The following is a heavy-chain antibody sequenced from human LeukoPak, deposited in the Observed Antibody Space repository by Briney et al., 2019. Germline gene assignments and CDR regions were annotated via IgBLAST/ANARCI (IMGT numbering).Heavy chain of an antibody. CDR2: ISADNGNT. D-gene: IGHD1-26*01. CDR3: ASGEVGAVYRAGGRYYYYYHAMDV. V-gene: IGHV1-18*04. J-gene: IGHJ6*02. Sequence: ASVKVSCKGSGYTLINHAFSWVRQAPGQGLEWMGWISADNGNTNHAQKFQGRVSLTTDTSTSTAYMELRSLRSDDTAVYYCASGEVGAVYRAGGRYYYYYHAMDVWGQGTTVTVSS. CDR1: GYTLINHA.